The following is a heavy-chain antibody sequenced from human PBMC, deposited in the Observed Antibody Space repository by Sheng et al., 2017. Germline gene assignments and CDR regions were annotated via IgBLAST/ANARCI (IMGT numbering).Heavy chain of an antibody. D-gene: IGHD3-16*01. CDR2: IYTSGST. J-gene: IGHJ3*02. CDR1: GGSISSGSYY. CDR3: ARDGGSTVFLGAFDI. Sequence: QVQLQESGPGLVKPSQTLSLTCTVSGGSISSGSYYWSWIRQPAGKGLEWIGRIYTSGSTNYNPSLKSRVTISVDTSKNQFSLKLSSVTAADTAVYYCARDGGSTVFLGAFDIWGQGTMVTVSS. V-gene: IGHV4-61*02.